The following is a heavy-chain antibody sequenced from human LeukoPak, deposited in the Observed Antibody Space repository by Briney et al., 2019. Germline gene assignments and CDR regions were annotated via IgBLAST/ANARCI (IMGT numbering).Heavy chain of an antibody. D-gene: IGHD3-3*01. J-gene: IGHJ5*02. V-gene: IGHV3-7*01. CDR3: ARVRDLEWLLS. Sequence: PGGSLSFSCAASGFTISSYWLSWVRHGPGKGLEWVANIKQDVSEKSYVDSVKVRITISRDKAKNALYLQMNGLRAEDTAVYDCARVRDLEWLLSWGQGTLVTVSS. CDR2: IKQDVSEK. CDR1: GFTISSYW.